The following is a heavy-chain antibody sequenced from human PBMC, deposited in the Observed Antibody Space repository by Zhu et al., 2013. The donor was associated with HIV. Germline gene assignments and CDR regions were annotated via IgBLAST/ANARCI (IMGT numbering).Heavy chain of an antibody. CDR2: INHSGST. CDR1: GGSFSGYY. Sequence: QVQLQQWGAGLLKPSETLSLTCAVYGGSFSGYYWSWIRQPPGKGLEWIGEINHSGSTNYNPSLKSRVTISVDTSKNQFSLKLSSVTAADTAVYYCARDRLRYYGSGSLHLDYWGQGTLVTVSS. V-gene: IGHV4-34*01. CDR3: ARDRLRYYGSGSLHLDY. D-gene: IGHD3-10*01. J-gene: IGHJ4*02.